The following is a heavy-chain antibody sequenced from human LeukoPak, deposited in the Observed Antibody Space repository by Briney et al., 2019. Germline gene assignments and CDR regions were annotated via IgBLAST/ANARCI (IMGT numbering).Heavy chain of an antibody. CDR3: IREVQVRASASLGL. D-gene: IGHD3-16*01. CDR1: GFSLSGYW. V-gene: IGHV3-74*01. CDR2: MNSGGTTT. J-gene: IGHJ4*01. Sequence: PGGSLRLSCAASGFSLSGYWMHWVREAAGEGLVWVSRMNSGGTTTNYADSVKGRFTISRDNVDNTLHRQMNSLRVEDTAVYYCIREVQVRASASLGLWGQGTLVTVSS.